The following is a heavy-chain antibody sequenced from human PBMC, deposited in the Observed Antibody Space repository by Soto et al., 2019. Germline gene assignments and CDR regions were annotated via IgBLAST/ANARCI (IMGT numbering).Heavy chain of an antibody. CDR3: ARDLQADY. CDR2: INAGNGST. J-gene: IGHJ4*02. V-gene: IGHV1-3*01. CDR1: GYTFTSYA. Sequence: ASVKVSCKASGYTFTSYAMHWVRQAPGRRLEWMGWINAGNGSTKYSQKFQGRVTITRDTSASTAYMELSSLRSEDTAVYYCARDLQADYWGQGTLVTVSS.